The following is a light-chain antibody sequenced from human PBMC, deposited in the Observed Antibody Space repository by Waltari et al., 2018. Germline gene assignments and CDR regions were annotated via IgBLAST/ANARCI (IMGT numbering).Light chain of an antibody. J-gene: IGKJ2*01. Sequence: DIQMTQSPSSLSASVGDRVTITCRASQGISNTLAWYQQKPGKAPKLLLDASSTLESWVPSRFSGSGSGTDYTLTISSLQPEDFATYYCEQYFSTPPYTFGQGTKLEI. V-gene: IGKV1-NL1*01. CDR1: QGISNT. CDR2: ASS. CDR3: EQYFSTPPYT.